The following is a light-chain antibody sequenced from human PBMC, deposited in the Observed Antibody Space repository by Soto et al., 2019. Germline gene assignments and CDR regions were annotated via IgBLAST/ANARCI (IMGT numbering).Light chain of an antibody. V-gene: IGKV3-15*01. CDR3: QQYDEWPLT. J-gene: IGKJ4*01. Sequence: EKVMTQSPATLSVSPGERATLSCRASQNVKTRLAWDQQKPGQAPMLLIFDAFTRATGIPARFSGSASGTDFTLTISSLQSEDSAVYYCQQYDEWPLTFGGGTKVEIK. CDR2: DAF. CDR1: QNVKTR.